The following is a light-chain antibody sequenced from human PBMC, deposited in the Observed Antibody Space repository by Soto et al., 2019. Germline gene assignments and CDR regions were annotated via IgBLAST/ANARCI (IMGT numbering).Light chain of an antibody. J-gene: IGLJ1*01. CDR1: SSDVGAYNY. Sequence: QSVLTQPPSAPGSPGQSVTIYCTGTSSDVGAYNYVSWYQQHPGKAPKLMIYEVSKRPSGVPDRFSGSKSGNTASLTVSGLQTQHEADYYCSPNRGTNSYVFGTGTKV. CDR2: EVS. CDR3: SPNRGTNSYV. V-gene: IGLV2-8*01.